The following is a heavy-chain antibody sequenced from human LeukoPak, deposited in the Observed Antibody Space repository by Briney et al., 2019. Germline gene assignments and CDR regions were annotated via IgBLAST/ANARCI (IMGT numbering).Heavy chain of an antibody. CDR2: ISSSSSYI. CDR1: GFTFSSYS. D-gene: IGHD3-10*01. J-gene: IGHJ4*02. CDR3: ARTDMVRGVYYFDY. V-gene: IGHV3-21*01. Sequence: TGGSLRLSCAASGFTFSSYSMNWVRQAPGKGLGWVSSISSSSSYIYYADSVKGRFTISRDNAKNSLYLQMNSLRAEDTAVYYCARTDMVRGVYYFDYWGQGTLVTVSS.